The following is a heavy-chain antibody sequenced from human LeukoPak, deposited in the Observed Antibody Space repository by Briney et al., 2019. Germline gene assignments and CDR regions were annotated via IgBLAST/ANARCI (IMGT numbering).Heavy chain of an antibody. J-gene: IGHJ4*02. D-gene: IGHD6-19*01. CDR3: ARVGTKSSGWPLDY. V-gene: IGHV3-53*04. Sequence: GGSLRLSCAASGFTVSSNYMSWVRQAPGKGLEWVSVIYSGGSTYYADSVKGRFTISRHNSENTLYLQMNSLRAEDTAVYYCARVGTKSSGWPLDYWGQGTLVTVSS. CDR2: IYSGGST. CDR1: GFTVSSNY.